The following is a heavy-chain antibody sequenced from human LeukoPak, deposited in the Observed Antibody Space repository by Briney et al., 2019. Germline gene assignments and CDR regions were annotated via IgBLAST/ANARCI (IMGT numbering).Heavy chain of an antibody. CDR2: ISSSSSYI. D-gene: IGHD6-6*01. V-gene: IGHV3-21*01. CDR1: GFTLSSYS. J-gene: IGHJ2*01. Sequence: PGGSLRLSCAASGFTLSSYSMNWFRQAPGKGPEWVSSISSSSSYIYHADSVKGRVTISRDNAKNSLYLQMNSLRAEDTAVYYCAKALGPRYGYCDLWGRGTLVTVSS. CDR3: AKALGPRYGYCDL.